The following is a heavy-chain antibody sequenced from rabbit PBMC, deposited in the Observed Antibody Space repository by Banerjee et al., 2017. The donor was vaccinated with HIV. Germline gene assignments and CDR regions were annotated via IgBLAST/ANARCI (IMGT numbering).Heavy chain of an antibody. Sequence: QSLQESGGGLFQPGGSLTLTCKASGFDLSSCAYMCWVRQAPGKGLEWIGCINIDNTRTYYASWAKGRFTISKSSSTTVTLQMTSLTDADTATYFCARDSGDLWGPGTLVTVS. D-gene: IGHD1-1*01. CDR3: ARDSGDL. J-gene: IGHJ4*01. CDR1: GFDLSSCAY. V-gene: IGHV1S40*01. CDR2: INIDNTRT.